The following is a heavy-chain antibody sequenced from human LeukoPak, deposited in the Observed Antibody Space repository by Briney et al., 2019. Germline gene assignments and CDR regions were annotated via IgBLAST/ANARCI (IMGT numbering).Heavy chain of an antibody. CDR1: GYTFTGYY. CDR3: ARSNVVPAAKMGYYYYYTDV. D-gene: IGHD2-2*01. V-gene: IGHV1-2*02. J-gene: IGHJ6*03. Sequence: GASVKVSCKASGYTFTGYYMHWVRQAPGQGLEWMGWINPNSGGTNYAQKFQGRVTMTRDTPISTAYMELSRLRSDDTAVYYCARSNVVPAAKMGYYYYYTDVWGKGTTVTVSS. CDR2: INPNSGGT.